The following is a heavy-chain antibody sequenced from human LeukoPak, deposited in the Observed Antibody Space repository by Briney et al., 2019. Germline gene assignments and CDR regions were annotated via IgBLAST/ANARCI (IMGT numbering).Heavy chain of an antibody. V-gene: IGHV4-34*01. D-gene: IGHD3-3*01. CDR1: GGSFSGYY. CDR2: INHSGST. J-gene: IGHJ3*02. Sequence: SETLSLTCAVYGGSFSGYYWSWIRQPPGKGLEWIGEINHSGSTNYNPSLKSRVTISVDTSKNQFSLELSSVTAADTAVYYCAREYLRFLEWPDAFDIWGQGTMVTVSS. CDR3: AREYLRFLEWPDAFDI.